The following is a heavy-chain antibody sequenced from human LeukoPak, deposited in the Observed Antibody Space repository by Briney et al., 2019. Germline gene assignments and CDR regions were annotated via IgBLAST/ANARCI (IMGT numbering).Heavy chain of an antibody. CDR3: ARDYGDYGWFDP. V-gene: IGHV4-59*01. CDR2: IYYSGST. Sequence: SETLSLTCTVSGVSISSYCWSWIRQPPGKGLEWIGYIYYSGSTNYNPSLKSPVTISVDTSKNNFSLKLSSVTAADTAVYSCARDYGDYGWFDPWGQGTLVTVSS. J-gene: IGHJ5*02. D-gene: IGHD4-17*01. CDR1: GVSISSYC.